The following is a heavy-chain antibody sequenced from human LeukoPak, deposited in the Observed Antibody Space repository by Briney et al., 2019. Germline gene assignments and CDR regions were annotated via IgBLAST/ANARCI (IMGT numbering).Heavy chain of an antibody. V-gene: IGHV4-4*07. Sequence: PSETLSLTCTVSGGSISSYYWSWIRQPAGKGLEWIGRIYTSGSTNYNPSLKSRVTISVDTSKNQFSLKLSSVTAADTAVYYCARAALIAAAGRSWFDPWGQGTLVTVSS. CDR2: IYTSGST. CDR1: GGSISSYY. J-gene: IGHJ5*02. CDR3: ARAALIAAAGRSWFDP. D-gene: IGHD6-13*01.